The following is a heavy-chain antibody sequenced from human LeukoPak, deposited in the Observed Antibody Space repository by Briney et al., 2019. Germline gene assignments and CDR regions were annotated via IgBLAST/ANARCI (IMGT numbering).Heavy chain of an antibody. CDR3: ARAYYSNGYYNY. CDR2: IYPADSDT. V-gene: IGHV5-51*01. CDR1: GYSFASYW. Sequence: GESLKISCKGSGYSFASYWIGWVRQMPGRGLEWMGIIYPADSDTRYSPSFQGQVTISADKSISTAYLQWSSLKASDTAMYYCARAYYSNGYYNYWGQGTLVTVSS. D-gene: IGHD3-22*01. J-gene: IGHJ4*02.